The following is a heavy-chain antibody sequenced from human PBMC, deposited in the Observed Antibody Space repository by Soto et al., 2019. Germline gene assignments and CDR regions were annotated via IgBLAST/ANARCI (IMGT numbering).Heavy chain of an antibody. CDR1: GYTFSNYI. V-gene: IGHV1-3*01. J-gene: IGHJ4*02. D-gene: IGHD2-2*01. CDR3: ASAVAQYQHHAY. CDR2: INADNGDT. Sequence: GASVKVSCKASGYTFSNYIMHWVRQAPGQRLEWMGRINADNGDTKYSQEIQGRVTISRDTSASTAYMELSSLRSEDTAVYYCASAVAQYQHHAYCRQGILVTVSS.